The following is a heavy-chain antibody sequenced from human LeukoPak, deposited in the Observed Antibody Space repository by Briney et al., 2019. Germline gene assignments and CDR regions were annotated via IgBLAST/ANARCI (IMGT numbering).Heavy chain of an antibody. CDR1: GYTLTELS. J-gene: IGHJ3*02. Sequence: ASVKVSCKVSGYTLTELSMHWVRQAPAKGLEWMGGFDPEDGETIYAQKFQGRVTMTEDTSTDTAYMELSSLRSEDTAVYYCATAPRYFDWYDAFDIWGQGTMVTVSS. CDR2: FDPEDGET. V-gene: IGHV1-24*01. CDR3: ATAPRYFDWYDAFDI. D-gene: IGHD3-9*01.